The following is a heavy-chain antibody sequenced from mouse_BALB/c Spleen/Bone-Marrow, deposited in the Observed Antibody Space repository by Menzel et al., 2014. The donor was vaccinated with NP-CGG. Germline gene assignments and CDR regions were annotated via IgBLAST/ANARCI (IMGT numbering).Heavy chain of an antibody. J-gene: IGHJ3*01. V-gene: IGHV1-14*01. CDR3: ASGRYGFAY. CDR2: INPYNDGT. D-gene: IGHD2-14*01. Sequence: EVKVVESGPELVRPGASVKMSCKASGYTFISYVMHWVKQKPGQGLEWIGYINPYNDGTKYNEKFKGKATLTSDKSSSTAYMELSSLTSEESAVYYCASGRYGFAYWGQGTLVTVFA. CDR1: GYTFISYV.